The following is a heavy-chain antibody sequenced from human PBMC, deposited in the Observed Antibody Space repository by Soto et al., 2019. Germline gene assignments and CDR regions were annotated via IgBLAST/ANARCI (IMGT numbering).Heavy chain of an antibody. Sequence: GGSLRLSCAASGFTFDDYAMHWVRQAPGKGLEWVSGISWNSGSIGYADSVKGRFTISRDNAKNSLYLQMNSLRAGDTALYYCAKDAYYDSSGYYLYYFDYWGQGTPVTVSS. D-gene: IGHD3-22*01. V-gene: IGHV3-9*01. CDR1: GFTFDDYA. J-gene: IGHJ4*02. CDR2: ISWNSGSI. CDR3: AKDAYYDSSGYYLYYFDY.